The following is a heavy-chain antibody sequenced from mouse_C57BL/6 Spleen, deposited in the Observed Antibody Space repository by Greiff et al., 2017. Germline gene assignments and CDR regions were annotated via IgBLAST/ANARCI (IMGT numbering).Heavy chain of an antibody. CDR2: IYPRSGNT. CDR3: ARRDDDYDEDDY. D-gene: IGHD2-4*01. CDR1: GYTFTSYG. V-gene: IGHV1-81*01. Sequence: QVQLQQSGAELARPGASVKLSCKASGYTFTSYGISWVKQRTGQGLEWIGEIYPRSGNTYYNEKFKGKATLTADKSSSTAYMELRSLTSEDSAVYFCARRDDDYDEDDYWGQGTTLTVSS. J-gene: IGHJ2*01.